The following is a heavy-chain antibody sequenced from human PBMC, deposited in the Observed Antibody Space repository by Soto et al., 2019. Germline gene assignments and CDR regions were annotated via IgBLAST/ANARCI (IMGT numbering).Heavy chain of an antibody. Sequence: QVQLQQWGAGLLKPSETLSLTCAVYGGSFSGYYWSWIRQPPGKGLEWIGEINHSGSTNYNPSLKSLVTLSVDTPMNHSSLKLSSVTAADTAVYYWARSSGTSGSYFDYGMDVWGQGTTVTVSS. CDR3: ARSSGTSGSYFDYGMDV. D-gene: IGHD3-10*01. CDR2: INHSGST. J-gene: IGHJ6*02. CDR1: GGSFSGYY. V-gene: IGHV4-34*01.